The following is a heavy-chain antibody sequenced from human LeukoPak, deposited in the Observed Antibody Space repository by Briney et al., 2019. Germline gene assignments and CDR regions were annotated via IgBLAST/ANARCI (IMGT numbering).Heavy chain of an antibody. V-gene: IGHV3-23*01. CDR2: ISGSGGST. CDR1: GFTFTDYS. CDR3: AKDETTDYGSGSYTNQLLDY. Sequence: GGSLRLSCAAAGFTFTDYSMNWVRQAPGKGLEWVSAISGSGGSTYYADSVKGRFTISRDNSKNTLYLQMNSLRAEDTAVYYCAKDETTDYGSGSYTNQLLDYWGQGTLVTVSS. D-gene: IGHD3-10*01. J-gene: IGHJ4*02.